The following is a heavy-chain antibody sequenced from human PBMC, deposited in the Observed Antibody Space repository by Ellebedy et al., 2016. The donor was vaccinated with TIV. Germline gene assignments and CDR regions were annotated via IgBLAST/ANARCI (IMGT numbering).Heavy chain of an antibody. CDR2: IWYDGNNK. V-gene: IGHV3-33*01. D-gene: IGHD1-1*01. CDR1: GFTFSSYG. Sequence: PGGSLRLSCAASGFTFSSYGMHWVRQAPGKGLEWVAVIWYDGNNKEYAKSVKGRFTISRDNSKNTLYLQMNSLRAEDTAVYYCARDPLQISWYFDLWGRGTLVSVSS. CDR3: ARDPLQISWYFDL. J-gene: IGHJ2*01.